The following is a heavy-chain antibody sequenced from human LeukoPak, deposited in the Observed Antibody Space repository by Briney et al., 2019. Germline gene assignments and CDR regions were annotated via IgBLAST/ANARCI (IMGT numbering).Heavy chain of an antibody. V-gene: IGHV4-59*01. J-gene: IGHJ3*02. Sequence: SETLSLTCTVSGGSISIYYWGWIRQPPGKGLEWIGYIHYSGSTKYNPSLKSRVTISVDTSKNQFSLKMSSVTAADTAVYYCARRGDYNRQGAFDIWGQGTMVIVSS. CDR3: ARRGDYNRQGAFDI. CDR1: GGSISIYY. D-gene: IGHD4-17*01. CDR2: IHYSGST.